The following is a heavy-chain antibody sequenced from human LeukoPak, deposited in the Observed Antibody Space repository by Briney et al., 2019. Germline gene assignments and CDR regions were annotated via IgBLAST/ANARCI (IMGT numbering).Heavy chain of an antibody. CDR3: ARDVHGDYGSGWFDP. V-gene: IGHV1-69*05. Sequence: SVKVSCKASGGTFSSYAISWVRQAPGQGLEWLGGIMPLFGTAGYAQKFQGRVTITKDESTRTVYLELTSLTSDDTAVYYCARDVHGDYGSGWFDPWGQGTLVTVSS. D-gene: IGHD4-17*01. CDR1: GGTFSSYA. J-gene: IGHJ5*02. CDR2: IMPLFGTA.